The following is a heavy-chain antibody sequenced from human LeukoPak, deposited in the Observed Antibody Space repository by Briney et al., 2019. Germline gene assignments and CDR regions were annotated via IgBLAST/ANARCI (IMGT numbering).Heavy chain of an antibody. CDR1: GYRFTDYW. CDR2: IYPGDSDT. J-gene: IGHJ5*02. V-gene: IGHV5-51*01. CDR3: ARGGFCTGTSCYLAWFDP. Sequence: GESLKISCKGSGYRFTDYWIGWVRRMPGKGLEWMGIIYPGDSDTRYSPSFQGQVTISADKSISTAYLRWSSLKASDTAIYYCARGGFCTGTSCYLAWFDPWGQGTLVTVSS. D-gene: IGHD2-2*01.